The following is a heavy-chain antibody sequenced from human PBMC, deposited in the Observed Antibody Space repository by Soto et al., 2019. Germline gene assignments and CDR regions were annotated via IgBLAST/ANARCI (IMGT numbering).Heavy chain of an antibody. J-gene: IGHJ4*02. D-gene: IGHD4-17*01. CDR2: INSGSTSI. CDR3: ARENYGDAFDF. CDR1: GFTVTNYE. Sequence: GGSLRLSCAASGFTVTNYEMSWVRQAPGKGLEWASYINSGSTSIKYADSVKGRFTISRDNARNSLYLQMNSLRDEDTAVYYCARENYGDAFDFWGQGALVTVAS. V-gene: IGHV3-48*03.